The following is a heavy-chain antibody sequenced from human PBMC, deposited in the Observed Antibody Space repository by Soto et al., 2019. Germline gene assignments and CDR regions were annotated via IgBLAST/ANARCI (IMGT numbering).Heavy chain of an antibody. J-gene: IGHJ5*02. V-gene: IGHV4-39*02. D-gene: IGHD1-26*01. Sequence: SSETLSLTCTVSGGSISSSSYYWGWIRQPPGKGLEWIGSIYYSGSTYYNPSLKSRVTISVDTSKNHFSLKLSSVTAADTAVYYCATQEVGGRYVYTFDPWGQGTLVTVSS. CDR1: GGSISSSSYY. CDR2: IYYSGST. CDR3: ATQEVGGRYVYTFDP.